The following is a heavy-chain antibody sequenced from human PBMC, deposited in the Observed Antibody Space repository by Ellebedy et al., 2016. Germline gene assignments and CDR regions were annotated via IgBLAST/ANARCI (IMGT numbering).Heavy chain of an antibody. CDR3: LRDTTAGGLDY. D-gene: IGHD3/OR15-3a*01. J-gene: IGHJ4*02. CDR2: IFWNSDYA. V-gene: IGHV3-9*01. CDR1: GFPIDDHA. Sequence: GGSLRLSXVGSGFPIDDHAMHWARHPPGKGLEWVSGIFWNSDYAGYADSVRGRFTISKDKAKNSLYLQMNSLRPDDSALYFCLRDTTAGGLDYWGQGIPVAVSS.